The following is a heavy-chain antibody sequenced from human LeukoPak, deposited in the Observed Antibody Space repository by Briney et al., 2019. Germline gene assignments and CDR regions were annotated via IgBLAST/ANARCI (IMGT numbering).Heavy chain of an antibody. J-gene: IGHJ5*02. CDR2: ISAYNGNT. CDR3: ARDRRDVLRYFDWLLNGWFDP. CDR1: GYTFTSYG. D-gene: IGHD3-9*01. Sequence: ASVKVSCKASGYTFTSYGISWVRQAPGQGLEWMGWISAYNGNTNYAQKLQGRVTMTTDTSTSTAYMELRSLRSDDTAVYYCARDRRDVLRYFDWLLNGWFDPWGQGTPVTVSS. V-gene: IGHV1-18*01.